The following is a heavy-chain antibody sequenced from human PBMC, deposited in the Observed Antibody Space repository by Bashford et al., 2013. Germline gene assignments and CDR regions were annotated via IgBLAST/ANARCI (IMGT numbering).Heavy chain of an antibody. CDR3: ARGPRIAVGAFDI. CDR2: IHTSGFT. CDR1: DGSISNYY. Sequence: SETLSLTCTVSDGSISNYYWSWLRQPAGKGLQWIGRIHTSGFTNYNPSVGSRVTVSFDTSKSQISLTMTSVTAADTGVYYCARGPRIAVGAFDIWGQGTMVTVSS. D-gene: IGHD6-19*01. V-gene: IGHV4-4*07. J-gene: IGHJ3*02.